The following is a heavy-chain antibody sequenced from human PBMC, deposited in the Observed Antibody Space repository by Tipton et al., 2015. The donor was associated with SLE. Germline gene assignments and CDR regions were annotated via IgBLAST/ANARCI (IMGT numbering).Heavy chain of an antibody. J-gene: IGHJ4*02. CDR3: AREGAGGFDN. CDR2: IKQDGRQK. CDR1: GFTFDDYA. V-gene: IGHV3-7*01. Sequence: GSLRLSCAASGFTFDDYAMHWVRQGPGKGLEWVANIKQDGRQKNYVDSVKGRFSISRDNVKNAVYLQMITLRAEDTALYYCAREGAGGFDNWGQGTLVTVSS. D-gene: IGHD3-16*01.